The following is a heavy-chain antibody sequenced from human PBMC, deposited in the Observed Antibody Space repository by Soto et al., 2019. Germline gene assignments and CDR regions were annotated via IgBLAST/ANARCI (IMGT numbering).Heavy chain of an antibody. Sequence: QVQLVQSGAEVKKPGASVKVSCKASGYTFTSYDINWVRQATGQGLEWMGWMNPNSGNTGYAQKFQGRVTMTRNTSISTAYMELSSLRSEDKAVYYCARETSAAGTGWFDPWGQGTLVTVSS. CDR2: MNPNSGNT. CDR3: ARETSAAGTGWFDP. D-gene: IGHD6-13*01. CDR1: GYTFTSYD. V-gene: IGHV1-8*01. J-gene: IGHJ5*02.